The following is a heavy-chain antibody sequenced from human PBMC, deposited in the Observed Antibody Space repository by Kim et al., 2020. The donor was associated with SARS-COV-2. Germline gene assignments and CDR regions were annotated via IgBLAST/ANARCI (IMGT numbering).Heavy chain of an antibody. CDR2: ISSSGSTI. J-gene: IGHJ4*02. V-gene: IGHV3-48*03. CDR3: AREGGGLYSSSSQSPFDY. Sequence: GGSLRLSCAASGFTFSSYEMNWVRQAPGKGLEWVSYISSSGSTIYYADSVKGRFTISRDNAKNSLYLQMNSLRAEDTAVYYCAREGGGLYSSSSQSPFDYWGQGTLVTVSS. D-gene: IGHD6-6*01. CDR1: GFTFSSYE.